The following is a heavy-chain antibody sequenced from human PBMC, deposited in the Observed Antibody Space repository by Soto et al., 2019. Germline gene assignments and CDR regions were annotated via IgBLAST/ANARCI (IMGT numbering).Heavy chain of an antibody. CDR1: GGTFSSYT. Sequence: GASVKVSCKASGGTFSSYTISWVRQAPGQGLEWMGRIIPILGIANYAQKFQGRVTITADKSTSTAYMELSSLRSEDTAVYYCARVDERDTAMLDYWGQGTLVTAPQ. V-gene: IGHV1-69*02. CDR2: IIPILGIA. J-gene: IGHJ4*02. CDR3: ARVDERDTAMLDY. D-gene: IGHD5-18*01.